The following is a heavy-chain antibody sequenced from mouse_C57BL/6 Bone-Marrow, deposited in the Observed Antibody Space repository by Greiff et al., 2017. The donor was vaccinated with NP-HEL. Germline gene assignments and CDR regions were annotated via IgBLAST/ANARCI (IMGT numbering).Heavy chain of an antibody. D-gene: IGHD1-1*01. CDR3: TDYYGSAWFAY. V-gene: IGHV6-3*01. CDR2: ISLTSDNYAT. CDR1: GFTFSNYW. Sequence: EVMLVESGGGLVQPGGSMKLSCVASGFTFSNYWMNWVRQSPEKGLEWVAQISLTSDNYATHYAESVKGRFTISRADSKSSVYLQMNNLRAEDTGIYYCTDYYGSAWFAYWGQGTLVTVSA. J-gene: IGHJ3*01.